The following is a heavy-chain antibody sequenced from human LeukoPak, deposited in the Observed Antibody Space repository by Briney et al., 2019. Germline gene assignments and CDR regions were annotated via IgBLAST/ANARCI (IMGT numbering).Heavy chain of an antibody. V-gene: IGHV4-34*01. CDR2: INHSGST. J-gene: IGHJ5*02. CDR1: GGSFSGYY. CDR3: ARGNYDYVWGSYRYTYNWFDP. D-gene: IGHD3-16*02. Sequence: SETLSLTCAVYGGSFSGYYWSWIRQPPGKGLEWIGEINHSGSTNYNPSLKSRVTISVDTSKNQFSLKLSSVTAADTAVYYCARGNYDYVWGSYRYTYNWFDPWGQGALVTVSS.